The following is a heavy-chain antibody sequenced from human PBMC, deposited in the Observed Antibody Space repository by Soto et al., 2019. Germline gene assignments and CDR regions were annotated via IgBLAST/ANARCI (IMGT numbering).Heavy chain of an antibody. CDR1: GVFISSGSYF. CDR2: AHSSGGT. V-gene: IGHV4-39*02. D-gene: IGHD1-26*01. CDR3: AKLKVGANRDTDIDS. Sequence: QLQESGPGLVKPSETLSLTCTVSGVFISSGSYFWGWIRQPPGKGLEWIGSAHSSGGTYYNPSLKSRLTISVDKYKNNFSLRLNSVTAADTAVYYCAKLKVGANRDTDIDSWGQGKPVTVSS. J-gene: IGHJ4*02.